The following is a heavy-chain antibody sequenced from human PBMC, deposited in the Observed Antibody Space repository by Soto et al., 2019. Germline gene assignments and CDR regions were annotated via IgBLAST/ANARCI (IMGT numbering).Heavy chain of an antibody. Sequence: VSCKASGYTFTGYYMHWVRQAPGQGLEWMGWINPNSGGTNYAQKFQGWVTMTRDTSISTAYMELSRLRSDDTAVYYCARGAFAGDAPPWLDPWGQGTLLTVSS. CDR3: ARGAFAGDAPPWLDP. CDR2: INPNSGGT. D-gene: IGHD6-19*01. V-gene: IGHV1-2*04. J-gene: IGHJ5*02. CDR1: GYTFTGYY.